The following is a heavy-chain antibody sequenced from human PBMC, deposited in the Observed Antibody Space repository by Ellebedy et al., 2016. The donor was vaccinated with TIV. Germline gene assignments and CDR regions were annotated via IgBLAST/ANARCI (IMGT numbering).Heavy chain of an antibody. J-gene: IGHJ4*02. CDR1: GSSISDYY. Sequence: SETLSLTCTVSGSSISDYYWTWIRQPPGRGLEWIGFVYDTLGSSNYSPSLKSRVSISFHTSTSQISLSLKSVTAADTAVYYCARHAVVPTPGFEYWGPGALVTVSS. CDR3: ARHAVVPTPGFEY. V-gene: IGHV4-59*08. D-gene: IGHD2-15*01. CDR2: VYDTLGSS.